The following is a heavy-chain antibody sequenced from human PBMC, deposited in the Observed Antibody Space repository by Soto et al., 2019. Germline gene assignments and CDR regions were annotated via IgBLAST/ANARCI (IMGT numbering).Heavy chain of an antibody. CDR1: GYTFTSYG. CDR2: ISAYNGNT. J-gene: IGHJ4*02. V-gene: IGHV1-18*01. D-gene: IGHD2-15*01. Sequence: ASVKVSCKASGYTFTSYGISWVRQAPGQGLEWMGWISAYNGNTNYAQKLQGRVTMTTDTSTSTAYMELRSLRSDDTAVYYCARDPLGYCSGGSCYSDYWGKGTLVTVSS. CDR3: ARDPLGYCSGGSCYSDY.